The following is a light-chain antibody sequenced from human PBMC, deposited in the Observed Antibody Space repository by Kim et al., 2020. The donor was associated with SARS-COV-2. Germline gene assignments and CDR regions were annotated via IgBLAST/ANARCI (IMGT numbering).Light chain of an antibody. CDR3: NSRDSSGNHWV. Sequence: SSELTQDPAVSVALGQTVRITCQGDSLRSYYASWYQQKPGQAPVLVIYGKNNRPSGIPDRFSGSSSGNTASLTITGAQAEDEADYYCNSRDSSGNHWVFGTGTKVTVL. V-gene: IGLV3-19*01. CDR1: SLRSYY. J-gene: IGLJ1*01. CDR2: GKN.